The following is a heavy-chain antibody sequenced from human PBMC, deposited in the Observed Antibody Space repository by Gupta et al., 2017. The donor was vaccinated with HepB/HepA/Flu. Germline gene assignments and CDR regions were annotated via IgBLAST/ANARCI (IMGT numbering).Heavy chain of an antibody. J-gene: IGHJ3*02. CDR1: GFSLSTSGVG. D-gene: IGHD3-3*01. V-gene: IGHV2-5*02. CDR3: AHGSSYDFWSGYYSDAFDI. Sequence: QITLKESGPTLVKPTQTLTLTCTFSGFSLSTSGVGVGWIRQPPGKALEWLALIYWDDDKRYSPSLKSRLTITKDTSKNQVVLTMTNMDPVDTATYYCAHGSSYDFWSGYYSDAFDIWGQGTMVTVSS. CDR2: IYWDDDK.